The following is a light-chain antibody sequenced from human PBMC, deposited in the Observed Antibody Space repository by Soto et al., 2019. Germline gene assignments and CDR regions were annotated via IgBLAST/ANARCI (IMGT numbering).Light chain of an antibody. V-gene: IGKV3-15*01. CDR2: GAS. Sequence: EIVMTQSPATLSVSPGERAALSCRASQSVNSNFAWYQQKPGQAPRLLIYGASTRATDIPARFSGSGCGTEFTLTISSLQSEDFAVYYCQQYNNWPYTFGQGTKLEIK. CDR1: QSVNSN. CDR3: QQYNNWPYT. J-gene: IGKJ2*01.